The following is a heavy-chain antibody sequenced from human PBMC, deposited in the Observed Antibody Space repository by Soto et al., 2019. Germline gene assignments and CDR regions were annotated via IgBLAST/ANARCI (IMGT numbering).Heavy chain of an antibody. J-gene: IGHJ4*02. CDR2: IYYSGST. CDR3: ARSCSGGSCYGYFDY. D-gene: IGHD2-15*01. V-gene: IGHV4-31*03. Sequence: SETLSLTCTVSGGSISSGGFYWSWIRQHPGKGLEWIGYIYYSGSTYYNPSLKSRVTISVDTSKNQFSLKLSSVTAADTAVYYCARSCSGGSCYGYFDYWGQGTLVTVSS. CDR1: GGSISSGGFY.